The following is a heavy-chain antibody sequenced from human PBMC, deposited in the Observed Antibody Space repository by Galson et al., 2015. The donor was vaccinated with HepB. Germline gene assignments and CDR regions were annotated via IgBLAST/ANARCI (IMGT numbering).Heavy chain of an antibody. Sequence: SLRLSCAASGFTFSDYYMSWIRQAPGKGLEWVSYISSSSSYTNYADSVKGRFTISRDNAKNSLYLQMNSLRAEDTAVYYCAYGGSHAQDYYYMDVWGKGTTVTVSS. J-gene: IGHJ6*03. D-gene: IGHD4-23*01. CDR2: ISSSSSYT. CDR1: GFTFSDYY. CDR3: AYGGSHAQDYYYMDV. V-gene: IGHV3-11*06.